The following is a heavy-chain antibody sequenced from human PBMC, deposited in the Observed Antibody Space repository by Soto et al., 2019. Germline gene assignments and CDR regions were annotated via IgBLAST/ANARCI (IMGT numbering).Heavy chain of an antibody. CDR2: ISGSGGST. CDR3: AKGGDIVVVPALYYMDV. CDR1: GFTFSSYA. J-gene: IGHJ6*03. V-gene: IGHV3-23*01. Sequence: EVQLLESGGGLVQPGGSLRLSCAASGFTFSSYAMSWVRQAPGKGLEWVSAISGSGGSTYYADSVKGRFTISRDNSKNPLYLQMNSLRAEDTAVYYCAKGGDIVVVPALYYMDVWGKGTTVTVSS. D-gene: IGHD2-2*01.